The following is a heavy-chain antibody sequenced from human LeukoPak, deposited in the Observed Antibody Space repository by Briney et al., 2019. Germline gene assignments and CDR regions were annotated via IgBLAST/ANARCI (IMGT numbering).Heavy chain of an antibody. D-gene: IGHD6-19*01. CDR3: ARNSSGSSVDR. V-gene: IGHV4-38-2*02. Sequence: PSETLSLTCSVSGPSISSGHYWGWIRPPPGKGLEWIASIYHSGGRFETGSTHYSPSLRSRVTISVDTSKNQLSLMMTSVTAADTAFYYCARNSSGSSVDRWGQGTLVSVSS. J-gene: IGHJ5*02. CDR2: IYHSGGRFETGST. CDR1: GPSISSGHY.